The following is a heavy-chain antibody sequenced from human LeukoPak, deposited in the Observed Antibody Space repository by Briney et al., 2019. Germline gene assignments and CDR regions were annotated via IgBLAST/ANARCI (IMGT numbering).Heavy chain of an antibody. CDR3: ARGSSGYYAPFDY. CDR1: GYTFTSYF. J-gene: IGHJ4*02. V-gene: IGHV1-46*01. Sequence: ASVKVSCKASGYTFTSYFMHWVRQAPGQGLEWMGIISPSGGSATYAQKFQARVTLTKDTSMSTVYMELSSLRSEDTAVYYCARGSSGYYAPFDYWGQGTLVTVSS. D-gene: IGHD3-22*01. CDR2: ISPSGGSA.